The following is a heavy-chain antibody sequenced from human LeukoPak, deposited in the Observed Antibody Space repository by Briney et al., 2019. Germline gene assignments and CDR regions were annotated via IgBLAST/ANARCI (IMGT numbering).Heavy chain of an antibody. J-gene: IGHJ5*02. Sequence: GASVKVSCKASGYTFIGYYMHWVRQAPGQGLEWMGWINPNSGGTNYAQKFQGRVTMTRDTSISTAYMELSRLRSDDTAVYYCARDQGSSSWLRNWFDPWGQGTLVTVSS. CDR3: ARDQGSSSWLRNWFDP. V-gene: IGHV1-2*02. D-gene: IGHD6-13*01. CDR2: INPNSGGT. CDR1: GYTFIGYY.